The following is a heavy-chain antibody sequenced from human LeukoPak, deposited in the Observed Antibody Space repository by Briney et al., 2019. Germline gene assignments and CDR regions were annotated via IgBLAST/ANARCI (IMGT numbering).Heavy chain of an antibody. Sequence: SETLSLTCTVSGGPISSGGYYWSWIRQHPGKGLEWIGYIYYSGSTYYNPSLKSRVTISVDTSKNQFSLKLSSVTAADTAVYYCARSEPSVLRFLEWSPTSWFDPWGQGTLVTVSS. CDR2: IYYSGST. V-gene: IGHV4-31*03. D-gene: IGHD3-3*01. CDR1: GGPISSGGYY. J-gene: IGHJ5*02. CDR3: ARSEPSVLRFLEWSPTSWFDP.